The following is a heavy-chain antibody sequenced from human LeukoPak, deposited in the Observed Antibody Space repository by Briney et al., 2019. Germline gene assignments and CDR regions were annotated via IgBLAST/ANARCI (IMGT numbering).Heavy chain of an antibody. J-gene: IGHJ4*02. Sequence: PGGSLRLSCAASGFTFSSYAMSWVRQAPGKGLEWVSGISWNSGSIGYADSVKGRFTISRDNAKNSLYLQMNSLRAEDTALYYCAKDYLVGATAYYFDYWGQGTLVTVSS. CDR1: GFTFSSYA. CDR2: ISWNSGSI. V-gene: IGHV3-9*01. D-gene: IGHD1-26*01. CDR3: AKDYLVGATAYYFDY.